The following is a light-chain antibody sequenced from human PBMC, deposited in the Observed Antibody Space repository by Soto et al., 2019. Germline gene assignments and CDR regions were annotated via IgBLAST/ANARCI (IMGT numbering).Light chain of an antibody. CDR1: QSFRGL. CDR3: QQRHMWPIT. CDR2: DAY. V-gene: IGKV3-11*01. Sequence: EVVLTQSPVTLSLSPGERATLSCRASQSFRGLLAWYHQKPGQAPRLLIYDAYNRATGIPPRFSGGGSGTDFTLTISSLEPEDSAVYYCQQRHMWPITFGQGTRLEI. J-gene: IGKJ5*01.